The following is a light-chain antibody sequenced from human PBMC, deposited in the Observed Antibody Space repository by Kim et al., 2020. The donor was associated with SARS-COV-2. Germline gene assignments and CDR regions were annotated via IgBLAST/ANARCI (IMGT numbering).Light chain of an antibody. CDR2: GAS. CDR3: QQYKIWPPLT. CDR1: ESISDN. V-gene: IGKV3D-15*01. Sequence: IVMTQSPATLSVSPGERATLSCRATESISDNLAWYQQKPGQAPRLLIYGASTRATGIPARFRGSGSGTEFTIITTLQSEDFAMYYCQQYKIWPPLTFGGGTKVDIK. J-gene: IGKJ4*01.